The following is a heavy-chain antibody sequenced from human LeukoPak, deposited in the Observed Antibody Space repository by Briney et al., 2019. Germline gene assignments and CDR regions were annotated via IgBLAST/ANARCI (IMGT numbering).Heavy chain of an antibody. CDR2: ISGSGHST. CDR1: GFIFNSYA. Sequence: GGSLRLSCAASGFIFNSYAMNWVRRAPGRGLEGVSAISGSGHSTYYADSVKGRFSISRDNSKNTLYLQMNSLRAEDTAIYSSAKVRMITMIAYDAFDIWGQGSMVTVSS. CDR3: AKVRMITMIAYDAFDI. D-gene: IGHD3-22*01. V-gene: IGHV3-23*01. J-gene: IGHJ3*02.